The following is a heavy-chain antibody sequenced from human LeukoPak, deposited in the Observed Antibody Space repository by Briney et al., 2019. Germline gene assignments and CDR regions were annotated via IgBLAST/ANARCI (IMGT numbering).Heavy chain of an antibody. V-gene: IGHV1-3*01. J-gene: IGHJ4*02. CDR3: ARDGTQWSFGY. Sequence: ASVKVSCKASGYPFTSYAMHWVRQAPGQRLEWMGWISAGNGYTKYSQKFQGRVTITRDTSASTAYMELSSLRSEDTAVYYCARDGTQWSFGYWGQGTLVTVSS. CDR1: GYPFTSYA. D-gene: IGHD2-15*01. CDR2: ISAGNGYT.